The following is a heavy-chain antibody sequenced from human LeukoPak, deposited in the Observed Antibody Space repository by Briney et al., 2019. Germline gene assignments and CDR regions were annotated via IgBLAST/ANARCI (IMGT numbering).Heavy chain of an antibody. D-gene: IGHD1-7*01. V-gene: IGHV3-23*01. CDR1: EFTFSSYA. Sequence: GGSLRLSCAASEFTFSSYAMSWVRQAPGKGLDWVSAISGSGASTFYADSVKGRFTISRDNAKNTLYLQMNSLRAEDTAVYYCARDSDPPGGNWNYAFDYWGQGTLVTVSS. J-gene: IGHJ4*02. CDR3: ARDSDPPGGNWNYAFDY. CDR2: ISGSGAST.